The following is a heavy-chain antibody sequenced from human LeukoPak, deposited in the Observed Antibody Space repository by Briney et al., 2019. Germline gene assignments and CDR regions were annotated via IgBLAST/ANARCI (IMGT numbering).Heavy chain of an antibody. CDR1: GGSISSGGYY. CDR2: IYYSGST. J-gene: IGHJ4*02. Sequence: SQTLSLTCTVSGGSISSGGYYWSWLRQHPGKGLEWIGYIYYSGSTYYNPSLKSRVTISVDTSKNQFSLKLSSVTAADTAVYYCARDRLGSGSYRYFDYWGQGTLVTVSS. D-gene: IGHD3-10*01. V-gene: IGHV4-31*03. CDR3: ARDRLGSGSYRYFDY.